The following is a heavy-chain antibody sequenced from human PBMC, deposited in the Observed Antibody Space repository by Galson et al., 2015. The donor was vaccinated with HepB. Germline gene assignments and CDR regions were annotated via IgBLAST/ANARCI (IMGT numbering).Heavy chain of an antibody. Sequence: SLRLSCAASGFTFSSYSMNWVRQAPGKGLEWVSGISGSGGSTYYADSVKGRFTVSRDNSKNTLYLQMNSLTAEDTALYYCVKDLYTSSCHFDLWGRGTLVTVSS. CDR1: GFTFSSYS. J-gene: IGHJ2*01. V-gene: IGHV3-23*01. CDR3: VKDLYTSSCHFDL. CDR2: ISGSGGST. D-gene: IGHD6-13*01.